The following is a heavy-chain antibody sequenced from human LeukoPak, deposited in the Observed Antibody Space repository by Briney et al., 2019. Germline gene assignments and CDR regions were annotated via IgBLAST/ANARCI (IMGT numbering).Heavy chain of an antibody. CDR1: GFTFSSYG. V-gene: IGHV3-30*02. J-gene: IGHJ6*02. Sequence: GGSLRLSCAASGFTFSSYGMHWVRQAPGKGLEWVAFIRYDGSNKYYADSVKGRFTISRDNSKNTLYLQMNSLRAEDRAVYYCAKEGSSGSDGMDVWGQGSTVTVSS. CDR2: IRYDGSNK. D-gene: IGHD6-19*01. CDR3: AKEGSSGSDGMDV.